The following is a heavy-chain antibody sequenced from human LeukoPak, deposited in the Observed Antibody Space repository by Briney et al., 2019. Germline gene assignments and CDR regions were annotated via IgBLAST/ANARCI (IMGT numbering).Heavy chain of an antibody. CDR1: GGSISSYY. CDR3: ARDSRYSGNYYYMDV. Sequence: SETLSLTCTVSGGSISSYYWSWIRQPAGKGLEWIGRIYTSGSTNYNPSLKSRVTMSVDTSKNQFSLKLSSVTAADTAVYYCARDSRYSGNYYYMDVWGKGTTVTVSS. J-gene: IGHJ6*03. D-gene: IGHD1-1*01. CDR2: IYTSGST. V-gene: IGHV4-4*07.